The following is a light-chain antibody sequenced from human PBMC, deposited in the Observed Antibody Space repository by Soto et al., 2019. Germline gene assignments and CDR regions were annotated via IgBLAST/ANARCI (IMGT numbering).Light chain of an antibody. V-gene: IGKV3-20*01. J-gene: IGKJ2*01. Sequence: EIVLMQSPGTLSLSPGERATLSCRARQSVKNNYLAWYQQKPGQAPRLLIYAASRRAPGIPDRFSGSGSGTDFTLTISRLEPEDSAVYYCQQYAQTFGQGTKLEIK. CDR3: QQYAQT. CDR2: AAS. CDR1: QSVKNNY.